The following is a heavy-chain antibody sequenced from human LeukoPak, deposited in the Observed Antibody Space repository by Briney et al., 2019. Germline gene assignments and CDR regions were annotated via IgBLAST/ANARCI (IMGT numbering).Heavy chain of an antibody. Sequence: SETLSLTCTVSGGSISSGDYYWSWIRQPPGKGLEWIGYIYYSGSTYYNPSLKSRVTISVDTSKNQFSLNLCSVTAADTAVYYCARDDYYDSSGDPQVYWGQGTLVTVSS. CDR2: IYYSGST. D-gene: IGHD3-22*01. CDR3: ARDDYYDSSGDPQVY. J-gene: IGHJ4*02. V-gene: IGHV4-30-4*08. CDR1: GGSISSGDYY.